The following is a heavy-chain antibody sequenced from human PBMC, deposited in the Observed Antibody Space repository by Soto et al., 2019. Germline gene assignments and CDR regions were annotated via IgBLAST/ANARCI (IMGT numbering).Heavy chain of an antibody. V-gene: IGHV3-9*01. Sequence: GGSLRLSCAASGFTFDDYAMHWVRQAPGKGLEWVSGISWNSGSIGYADSVKGRFTISRDNAKNSLYLQMNSLRAEDTALYYCASLPIVVVVAAREGLAFDIWGQGTMVT. CDR1: GFTFDDYA. CDR3: ASLPIVVVVAAREGLAFDI. J-gene: IGHJ3*02. CDR2: ISWNSGSI. D-gene: IGHD2-15*01.